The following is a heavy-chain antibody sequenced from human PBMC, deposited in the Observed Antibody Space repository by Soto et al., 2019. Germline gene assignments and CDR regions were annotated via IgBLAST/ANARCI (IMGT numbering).Heavy chain of an antibody. CDR1: GFTFSDYY. D-gene: IGHD3-16*01. J-gene: IGHJ2*01. V-gene: IGHV3-11*01. Sequence: ESGGDLVKPGGSLRLSCAASGFTFSDYYMSWIRQAPGKGLEWVSYISSSGGTTDYADSVKGRFTISRDNAKNSPSLQMNSLRGEDTAVYYCARVTFDRSVGGWYFDLWGRGTLVTVSS. CDR2: ISSSGGTT. CDR3: ARVTFDRSVGGWYFDL.